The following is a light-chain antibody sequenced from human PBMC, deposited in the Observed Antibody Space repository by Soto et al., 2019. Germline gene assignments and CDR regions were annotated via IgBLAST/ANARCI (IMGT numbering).Light chain of an antibody. CDR3: SSYAGSSWV. CDR1: SSDVGGYNR. V-gene: IGLV2-8*01. J-gene: IGLJ3*02. Sequence: QSALTQPASVSGSPGQSITISCTGTSSDVGGYNRVSWYQQYPGKAPKLMIYDVSKRPSGVPYRFSGSKSGNAASLTVSGLQGEDEADYYCSSYAGSSWVFGGGTK. CDR2: DVS.